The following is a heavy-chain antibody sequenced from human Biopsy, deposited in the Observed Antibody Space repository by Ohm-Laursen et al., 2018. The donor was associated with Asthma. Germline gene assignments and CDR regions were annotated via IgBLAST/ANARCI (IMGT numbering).Heavy chain of an antibody. Sequence: SLRLSCAASGFTLRRTGMHWVRQAPGQGLEWVGVISKDASTQDYADSVKGRFTMARDNSKNTLDLQMNSLREEDTAVYYCVRDGTDDAFDIWGQGTVVSVSS. CDR1: GFTLRRTG. CDR3: VRDGTDDAFDI. J-gene: IGHJ3*02. V-gene: IGHV3-33*05. CDR2: ISKDASTQ. D-gene: IGHD1-1*01.